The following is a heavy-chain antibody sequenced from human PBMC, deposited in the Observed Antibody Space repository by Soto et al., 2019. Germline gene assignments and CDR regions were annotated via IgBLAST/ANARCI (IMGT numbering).Heavy chain of an antibody. V-gene: IGHV3-30-3*01. J-gene: IGHJ4*02. CDR2: ISYDGSNK. Sequence: LEWVAVISYDGSNKYYADSVKGRFTISRDNSKNTLYLQMNSLRAEDTALYYCERDLWQYRPGDYWRKGTLVTVSS. CDR3: ERDLWQYRPGDY. D-gene: IGHD3-10*01.